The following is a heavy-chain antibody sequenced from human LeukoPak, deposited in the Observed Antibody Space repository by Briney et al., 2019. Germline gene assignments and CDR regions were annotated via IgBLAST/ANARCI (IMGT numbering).Heavy chain of an antibody. J-gene: IGHJ6*02. CDR2: ISGSGGDS. V-gene: IGHV3-23*01. CDR1: GISFSTYV. Sequence: QTGGSLRLSCAASGISFSTYVMAWVRQAPGKGLECVSAISGSGGDSYYAASVKGRFTISRDNSKNTLYLQMNSLRVEDTAVYYCAKVSGRILIWPQPFGDGMDVWGQGTTVTASS. D-gene: IGHD3-10*01. CDR3: AKVSGRILIWPQPFGDGMDV.